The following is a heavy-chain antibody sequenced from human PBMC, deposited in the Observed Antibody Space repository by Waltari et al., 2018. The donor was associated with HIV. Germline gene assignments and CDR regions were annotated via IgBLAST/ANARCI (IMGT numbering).Heavy chain of an antibody. J-gene: IGHJ4*02. V-gene: IGHV4-39*07. D-gene: IGHD3-22*01. CDR2: IYYSGST. CDR3: ARAPYDSSVLFDY. Sequence: QLQLQESGSARVKPTEPLSHTSSADGGPISSNSYYWDWIRQPPGKGLEWIGSIYYSGSTYYNPSLKSRVTISVDTSKNQFSLKLSSVTAADTAVYYCARAPYDSSVLFDYWGQGTLVTVSS. CDR1: GGPISSNSYY.